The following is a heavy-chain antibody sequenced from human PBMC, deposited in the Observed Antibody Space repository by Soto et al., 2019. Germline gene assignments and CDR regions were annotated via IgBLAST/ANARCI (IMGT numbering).Heavy chain of an antibody. V-gene: IGHV1-69*02. CDR3: ASHFTGVLVLGTSPPGGDNYGWDV. CDR2: IIPIVDIS. D-gene: IGHD2-15*01. Sequence: QVQLVQSGAEGKKPGSSVKVSCKASGGTFSRYTFTWVRQAPGQGLEWMGRIIPIVDISNYAQNFQGRVTITADKSTSTAYMELSSLTSDDTAVYYCASHFTGVLVLGTSPPGGDNYGWDVWGQGTTVSVS. J-gene: IGHJ6*02. CDR1: GGTFSRYT.